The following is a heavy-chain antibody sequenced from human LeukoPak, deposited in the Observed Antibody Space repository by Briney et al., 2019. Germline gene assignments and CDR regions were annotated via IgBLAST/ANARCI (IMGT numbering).Heavy chain of an antibody. J-gene: IGHJ4*02. D-gene: IGHD6-19*01. CDR1: GLTFSNYG. CDR2: ISAYDGNT. V-gene: IGHV1-18*01. Sequence: ASVKVSCKASGLTFSNYGITWVRQAPGQGLEWVGWISAYDGNTNYAQKFQGRVTMTEDTSTDTAYMELSSLRSEDTAVYYCATGYTPPFDSSGWSYWGQGTLVTVSS. CDR3: ATGYTPPFDSSGWSY.